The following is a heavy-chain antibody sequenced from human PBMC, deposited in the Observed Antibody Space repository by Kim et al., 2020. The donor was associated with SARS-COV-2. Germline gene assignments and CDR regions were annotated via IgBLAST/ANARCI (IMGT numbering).Heavy chain of an antibody. J-gene: IGHJ5*02. V-gene: IGHV4-39*01. D-gene: IGHD3-10*01. Sequence: SETLSLTCTVSGGSISSSSYYWGWIRQPPGKGLEWIGSIYYSGSTYYNPSLKSRVTISVDTSKNQFSLKLSSVTAADTAVYYCARSLILLLWFGELPGGAGWFGPWGQGTLVTVSS. CDR3: ARSLILLLWFGELPGGAGWFGP. CDR1: GGSISSSSYY. CDR2: IYYSGST.